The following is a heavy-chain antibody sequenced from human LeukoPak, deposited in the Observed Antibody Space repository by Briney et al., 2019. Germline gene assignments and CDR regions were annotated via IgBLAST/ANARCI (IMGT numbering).Heavy chain of an antibody. Sequence: GGSLRLSCAASGFTSTTYWMHWVRQAPGKGLVWVSRINTDGSSASYADSVKGRFTISRDTAKNTLYLQMNSLRAEDTAVYYCARGDYAFDIWGQGTMVTVSS. D-gene: IGHD2-21*01. V-gene: IGHV3-74*01. CDR2: INTDGSSA. CDR3: ARGDYAFDI. J-gene: IGHJ3*02. CDR1: GFTSTTYW.